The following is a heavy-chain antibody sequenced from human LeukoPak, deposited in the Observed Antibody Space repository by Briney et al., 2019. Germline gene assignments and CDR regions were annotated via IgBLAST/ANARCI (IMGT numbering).Heavy chain of an antibody. J-gene: IGHJ6*02. CDR1: GFTFSSYA. CDR3: ANPLYGDYVYNYYYGMDV. V-gene: IGHV3-23*01. D-gene: IGHD4-17*01. CDR2: ISGSGGST. Sequence: YPGGSLRLSCAASGFTFSSYAMSWVRQAPGKGLEWVSAISGSGGSTYYADSVKGRFTISRDNSKNTLYLQMNSLRAEDTAVYYCANPLYGDYVYNYYYGMDVWGQGTTVTVSS.